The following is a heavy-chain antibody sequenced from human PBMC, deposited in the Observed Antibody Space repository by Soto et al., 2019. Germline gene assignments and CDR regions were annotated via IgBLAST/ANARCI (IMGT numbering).Heavy chain of an antibody. J-gene: IGHJ4*02. CDR3: ARARMYSGAHHDS. CDR2: ITPYNGNA. V-gene: IGHV1-18*04. Sequence: QVQLVQSGAEVENPGASVKVACKASGYTFSNFGINWVRQAPGQGLEWLGGITPYNGNANYAQKHQDRLTITTDTSTKTAYLQLKSLRSNGTPFYFCARARMYSGAHHDSWGQGTLVTVSS. CDR1: GYTFSNFG. D-gene: IGHD1-26*01.